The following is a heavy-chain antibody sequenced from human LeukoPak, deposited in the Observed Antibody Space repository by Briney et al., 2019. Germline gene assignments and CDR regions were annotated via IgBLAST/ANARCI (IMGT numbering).Heavy chain of an antibody. D-gene: IGHD5-18*01. Sequence: GGSLRLSCAASGFTFSSYSMNWVRQAPGKGLEWVSSISSSSSYIYYADSVKGRFTISRDNAKNSLYLQMNSLRAEDTAVYYCARDGYSYGTRYYFDYWGQGTLVTVSS. J-gene: IGHJ4*02. CDR3: ARDGYSYGTRYYFDY. V-gene: IGHV3-21*01. CDR2: ISSSSSYI. CDR1: GFTFSSYS.